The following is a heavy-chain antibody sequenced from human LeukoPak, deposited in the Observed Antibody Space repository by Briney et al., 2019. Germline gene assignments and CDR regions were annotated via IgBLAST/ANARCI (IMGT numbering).Heavy chain of an antibody. D-gene: IGHD3-22*01. CDR1: GGSISNYY. CDR2: IYYSGST. Sequence: PSETLSLTCTVSGGSISNYYWSWIRQPPGKGLEWIGYIYYSGSTNYNPSLKSRVTISVDTSKNQFSLKLSSVTAADTAVYYCAREVAPYDSSGYYLRKGAFDIWGQGTMVTVSS. CDR3: AREVAPYDSSGYYLRKGAFDI. J-gene: IGHJ3*02. V-gene: IGHV4-59*01.